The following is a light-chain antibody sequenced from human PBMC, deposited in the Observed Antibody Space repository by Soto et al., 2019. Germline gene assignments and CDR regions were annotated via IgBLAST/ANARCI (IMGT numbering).Light chain of an antibody. CDR2: DVS. V-gene: IGKV1-5*01. J-gene: IGKJ4*01. CDR3: MQALQTLGT. Sequence: DIQMTQSPSTLSASVGDRVTITFLASQSIGYSLAWYQQKPGKAPYLLISDVSSLERGVPSRFSGSGSGTDFTLKISRVEAEDVGVYYCMQALQTLGTFGGGTKVDI. CDR1: QSIGYS.